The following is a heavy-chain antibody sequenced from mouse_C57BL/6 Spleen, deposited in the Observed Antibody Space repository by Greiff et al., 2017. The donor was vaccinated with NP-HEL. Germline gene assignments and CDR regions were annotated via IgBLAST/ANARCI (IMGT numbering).Heavy chain of an antibody. CDR2: ISSGSSTI. D-gene: IGHD2-10*01. CDR3: ARPYYGNYGYFDV. V-gene: IGHV5-17*01. Sequence: VQLNESGGGLVKPGGSLKLSCAASGFTFSDYGMHWVRQAPEKGLEWVAYISSGSSTIYYVDTVKGRFTISRDNAKNTLFLQMTSLRSEDTAMYYGARPYYGNYGYFDVWGTGTTVTVSS. CDR1: GFTFSDYG. J-gene: IGHJ1*03.